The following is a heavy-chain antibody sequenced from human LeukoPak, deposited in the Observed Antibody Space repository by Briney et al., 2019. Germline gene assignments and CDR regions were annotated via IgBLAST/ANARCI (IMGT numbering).Heavy chain of an antibody. Sequence: PGGSLRLSCAASGFTSSTCWMSWVRQAPGKGLEWVANIKQDGSAKYYVASVKGRFTISRDNAKNSLYLQMNSLRADDTALYYCARGPGDAPNYWGQGTLVTVSS. CDR3: ARGPGDAPNY. CDR1: GFTSSTCW. J-gene: IGHJ4*02. CDR2: IKQDGSAK. V-gene: IGHV3-7*05. D-gene: IGHD2-21*02.